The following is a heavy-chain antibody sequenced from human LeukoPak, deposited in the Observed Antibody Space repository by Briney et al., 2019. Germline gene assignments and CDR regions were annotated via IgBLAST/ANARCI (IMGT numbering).Heavy chain of an antibody. Sequence: SETLSLTCTVSGGSISSYYWSWIRQPPGKGLEWIGYIYYSGSTNYNPSLKSRVSISIDTSKNQFSLKLSSVTAADTAVYYCARGKRISAGDWGQGTLVTVSS. CDR2: IYYSGST. D-gene: IGHD2-15*01. J-gene: IGHJ4*02. CDR1: GGSISSYY. V-gene: IGHV4-59*01. CDR3: ARGKRISAGD.